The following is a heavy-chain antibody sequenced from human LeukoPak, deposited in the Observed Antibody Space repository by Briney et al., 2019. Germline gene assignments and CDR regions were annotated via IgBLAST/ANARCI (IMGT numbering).Heavy chain of an antibody. J-gene: IGHJ4*02. CDR1: GFTFGDYG. CDR2: IWYDGSNK. Sequence: GGSLRLSCAASGFTFGDYGMHWVRQAPGKGLEWVAIIWYDGSNKYYADSVKGRFTISRDNSKSTLFLQMNSLQAEDTAVYYCAREHRFWGQGTLVTVSS. CDR3: AREHRF. V-gene: IGHV3-33*01.